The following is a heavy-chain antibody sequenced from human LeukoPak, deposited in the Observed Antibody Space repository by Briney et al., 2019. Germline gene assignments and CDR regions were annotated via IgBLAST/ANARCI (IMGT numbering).Heavy chain of an antibody. Sequence: ASVKVSCKASGYSFTSYGITWVRQAPGQGLEWMGWISGYNGNTKYAQKFQGRVTMTTDTSTSTAYMELRSLRSDDTAVYYCARDYGDYPSYWGQGTLVTASS. CDR1: GYSFTSYG. D-gene: IGHD4-17*01. V-gene: IGHV1-18*01. CDR2: ISGYNGNT. J-gene: IGHJ4*02. CDR3: ARDYGDYPSY.